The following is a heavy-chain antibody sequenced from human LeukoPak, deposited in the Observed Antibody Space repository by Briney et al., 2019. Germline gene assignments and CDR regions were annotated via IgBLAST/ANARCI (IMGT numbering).Heavy chain of an antibody. CDR3: ARVGYSSSWYFDY. CDR1: GYTFTGYY. V-gene: IGHV1-2*06. J-gene: IGHJ4*02. Sequence: ASVKVSCKASGYTFTGYYMHWVRQAPGQGLEWMGRINPNSGGKNYAQKFEGRVTMTRDTSISTAYMELSRLRSDDTAVYYCARVGYSSSWYFDYWGQGTLVTVSS. D-gene: IGHD6-13*01. CDR2: INPNSGGK.